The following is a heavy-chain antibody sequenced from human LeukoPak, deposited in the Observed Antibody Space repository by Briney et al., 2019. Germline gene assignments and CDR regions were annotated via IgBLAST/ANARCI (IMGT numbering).Heavy chain of an antibody. Sequence: SETLSLTCSVSGYSIRSGYQWGWIRQAPGKGLEWIGSLNYSGRTYDNPSLKSRVTISIDTSKNQIFLKLRSTTAADTAVYYCAKSNGYGLIDIWGQGTMVTVSS. D-gene: IGHD3-10*01. CDR3: AKSNGYGLIDI. CDR1: GYSIRSGYQ. J-gene: IGHJ3*02. CDR2: LNYSGRT. V-gene: IGHV4-38-2*01.